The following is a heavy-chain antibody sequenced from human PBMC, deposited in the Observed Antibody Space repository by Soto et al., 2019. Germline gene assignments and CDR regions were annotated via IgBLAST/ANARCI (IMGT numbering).Heavy chain of an antibody. CDR2: INSDGSST. D-gene: IGHD3-3*01. CDR3: ATGRVTIFGALRGWFDP. J-gene: IGHJ5*02. V-gene: IGHV3-74*01. CDR1: GFTFSSYW. Sequence: GGSLRLSCAASGFTFSSYWMHWRRQAPGKWLVWVSRINSDGSSTSYADSVKGRFTISRDNAKNTLYLQMNSLRAEDTAVYYCATGRVTIFGALRGWFDPWGQGXLVTVYS.